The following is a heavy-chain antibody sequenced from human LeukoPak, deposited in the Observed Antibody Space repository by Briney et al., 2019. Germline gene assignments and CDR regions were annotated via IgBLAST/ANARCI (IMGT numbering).Heavy chain of an antibody. Sequence: GGSLRLSCGASGFTFSSYWMSWVRQAPGKGLEWVSYISSSGSTIYYADSVKGRFTISRDNSKNTLYLQMNSLRAEDTAVYYCAKADPLVGALDYWGQGTLVTVSS. J-gene: IGHJ4*02. V-gene: IGHV3-48*01. CDR1: GFTFSSYW. CDR3: AKADPLVGALDY. CDR2: ISSSGSTI. D-gene: IGHD1-26*01.